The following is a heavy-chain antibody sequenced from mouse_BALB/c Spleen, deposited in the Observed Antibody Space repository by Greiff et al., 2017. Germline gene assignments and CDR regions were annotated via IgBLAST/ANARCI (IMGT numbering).Heavy chain of an antibody. Sequence: DVQLVESGGGLVQPGGSRKLSCAASGFTFSSFGMHWVRQAPEKGLEWVAYISSGSSTIYYADTVKGRFTISRDNPKNTLFLQMTSLRSEDTAMYYCAYGSTFDYWGQGTTLTVSS. CDR3: AYGSTFDY. V-gene: IGHV5-17*02. CDR2: ISSGSSTI. D-gene: IGHD1-1*01. CDR1: GFTFSSFG. J-gene: IGHJ2*01.